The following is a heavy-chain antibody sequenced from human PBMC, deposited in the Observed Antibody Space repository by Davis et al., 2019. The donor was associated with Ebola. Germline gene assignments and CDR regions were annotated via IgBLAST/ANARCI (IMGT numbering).Heavy chain of an antibody. CDR2: MNPNSGNT. D-gene: IGHD2-2*01. Sequence: AASVKVSCKASGYTFTSYYINWVRQATGQGLEWMGWMNPNSGNTGYAQKFQGRVTMTRNTSISTAYMELSSLRSEDTAVYYCARGSRPLPANNWFDPWGQGTLVTVSS. CDR3: ARGSRPLPANNWFDP. J-gene: IGHJ5*02. V-gene: IGHV1-8*01. CDR1: GYTFTSYY.